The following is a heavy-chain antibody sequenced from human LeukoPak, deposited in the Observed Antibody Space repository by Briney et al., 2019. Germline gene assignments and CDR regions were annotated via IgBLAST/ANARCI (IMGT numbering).Heavy chain of an antibody. CDR1: GFTFSNYA. V-gene: IGHV3-23*01. J-gene: IGHJ4*02. CDR2: VSGSGRNT. D-gene: IGHD3-3*01. CDR3: AGGGVVLTGDY. Sequence: GGSLRLSCAGSGFTFSNYAMTWVRQAPGKGLEWVSSVSGSGRNTFYPDSVEGRFTISRDNSKNTLYLQMNSLRAEDTAVYYCAGGGVVLTGDYWGQGTLVTVSS.